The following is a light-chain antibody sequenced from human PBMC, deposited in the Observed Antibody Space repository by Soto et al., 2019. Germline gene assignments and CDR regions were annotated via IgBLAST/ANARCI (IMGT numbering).Light chain of an antibody. CDR3: QQYDNWPLT. CDR2: DTS. J-gene: IGKJ4*01. V-gene: IGKV3-15*01. CDR1: HGIGDT. Sequence: EVVMRQSPANLSVSPGDGATLSCRASHGIGDTLDWYQHKPGQAPRLLIYDTSTWDTGVPSRFSGSRSGTEFTLTINSLQSEDFAAYYCQQYDNWPLTFGGGTKV.